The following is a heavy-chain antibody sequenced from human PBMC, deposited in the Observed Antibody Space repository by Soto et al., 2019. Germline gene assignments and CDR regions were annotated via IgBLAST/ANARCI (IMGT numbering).Heavy chain of an antibody. V-gene: IGHV3-23*01. CDR2: ISGSGSDT. CDR1: GFTFSTYA. CDR3: AHPRGYGVFDAYDF. D-gene: IGHD4-17*01. Sequence: GGSLRLACAASGFTFSTYAMSWVRQAPGKGLEWVSAISGSGSDTYHADSVKGRFTISRDNSISTLYLQMNSLRTEDTAVYYCAHPRGYGVFDAYDFWGQGAMVTVSS. J-gene: IGHJ3*01.